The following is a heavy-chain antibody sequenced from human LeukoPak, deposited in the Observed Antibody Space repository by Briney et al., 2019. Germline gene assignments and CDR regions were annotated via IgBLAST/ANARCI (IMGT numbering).Heavy chain of an antibody. CDR2: IYHTGTT. CDR3: ASVPVWELATHPGGSFDY. Sequence: SETLSLTCTVSGGLISRIEYYWGWVRQSPVRGLEWLGHIYHTGTTLYSPHLNNRLTLSVDSSKNQFSLTLNSVTAADTAVYYCASVPVWELATHPGGSFDYWGRGILVTVSS. D-gene: IGHD1-26*01. CDR1: GGLISRIEYY. J-gene: IGHJ4*02. V-gene: IGHV4-30-4*01.